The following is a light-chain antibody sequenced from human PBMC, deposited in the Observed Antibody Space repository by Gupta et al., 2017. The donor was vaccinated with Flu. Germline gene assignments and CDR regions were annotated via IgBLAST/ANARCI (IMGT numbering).Light chain of an antibody. CDR3: QQYYTTPLT. Sequence: DIVMTQSPDALAVSLRERATINCKSSQSVFYRSTNKNYLTWYQKRPGRPTKLLIYWASTRESGVPDRFSGSGSGTNFSLTISSLQAEDVAVFYCQQYYTTPLTFAGGTKVEIK. CDR1: QSVFYRSTNKNY. CDR2: WAS. J-gene: IGKJ4*01. V-gene: IGKV4-1*01.